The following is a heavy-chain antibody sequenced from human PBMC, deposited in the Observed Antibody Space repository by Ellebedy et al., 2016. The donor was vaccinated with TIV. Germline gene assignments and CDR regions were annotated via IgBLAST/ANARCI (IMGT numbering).Heavy chain of an antibody. V-gene: IGHV5-51*01. Sequence: KVSCKGSGYSFISYWIGWVRQMPGKGLDWMGYIYPGDSDTSYSPSFQGQVTLSVDKSISTAYLQWSSLKASDTANYYCARGDRGSGWYWDKWGQGTLVTVSS. D-gene: IGHD6-19*01. CDR3: ARGDRGSGWYWDK. J-gene: IGHJ4*02. CDR2: IYPGDSDT. CDR1: GYSFISYW.